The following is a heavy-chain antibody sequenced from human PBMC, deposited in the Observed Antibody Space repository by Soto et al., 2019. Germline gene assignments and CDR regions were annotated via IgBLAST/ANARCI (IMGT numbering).Heavy chain of an antibody. Sequence: GGSLRLSCAASGFTFSNAWMSWVRQAPGKGLEWVGRIKSKTDGGTTDYAAPVKGRFTISRDDSKNTLYLQMNSLKTEDTAVYYCTTAGSYGSGSYYFDYWGKGTLVTVSS. J-gene: IGHJ4*02. CDR1: GFTFSNAW. V-gene: IGHV3-15*01. CDR2: IKSKTDGGTT. CDR3: TTAGSYGSGSYYFDY. D-gene: IGHD3-10*01.